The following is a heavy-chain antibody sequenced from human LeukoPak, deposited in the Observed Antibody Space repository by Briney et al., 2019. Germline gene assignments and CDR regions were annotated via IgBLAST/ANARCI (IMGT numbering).Heavy chain of an antibody. CDR2: IKQDGSEK. CDR1: GFMFSSYW. J-gene: IGHJ4*02. V-gene: IGHV3-7*01. D-gene: IGHD5-12*01. CDR3: AGQGGYGQDY. Sequence: GGSLRLSCAASGFMFSSYWMTWVRQAPGKGLECVANIKQDGSEKYYVDSVKGRFTISRDNAKNSLYLQMNSLRAEDTAVYYCAGQGGYGQDYWGQGTLVTVSS.